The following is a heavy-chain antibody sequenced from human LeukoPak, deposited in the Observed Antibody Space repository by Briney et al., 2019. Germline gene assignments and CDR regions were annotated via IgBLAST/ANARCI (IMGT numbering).Heavy chain of an antibody. CDR3: ARDPVGATRSANY. CDR2: IYHSGST. V-gene: IGHV4-38-2*02. J-gene: IGHJ4*02. Sequence: SETLSLTCTVSGYSISSGYYWGWIRQPPGKGLEWIGSIYHSGSTYYNPSLKSRVTISVDTSKNQFSLKLSSVTAADTAVYYCARDPVGATRSANYWGQGTLVTVSS. CDR1: GYSISSGYY. D-gene: IGHD1-26*01.